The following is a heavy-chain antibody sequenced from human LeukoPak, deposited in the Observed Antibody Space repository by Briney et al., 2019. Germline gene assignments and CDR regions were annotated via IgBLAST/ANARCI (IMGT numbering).Heavy chain of an antibody. D-gene: IGHD1-26*01. CDR1: GYTFAGYF. CDR3: SRDLTSTPNWEFDY. CDR2: INCNSGGT. Sequence: ASVKVSCKASGYTFAGYFIHWVRQAPGQGLEWVGRINCNSGGTEFAQKFQGRVTMTRDTSISTAYVEVSRLKSDDTAVYFCSRDLTSTPNWEFDYWGQGTLVTLSS. V-gene: IGHV1-2*06. J-gene: IGHJ4*02.